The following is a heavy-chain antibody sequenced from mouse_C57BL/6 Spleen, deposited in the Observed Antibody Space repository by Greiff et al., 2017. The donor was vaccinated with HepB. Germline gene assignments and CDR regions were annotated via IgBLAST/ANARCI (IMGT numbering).Heavy chain of an antibody. D-gene: IGHD1-1*02. CDR1: GFTFSSYG. CDR3: ARHGGGRGYFDV. V-gene: IGHV5-6*01. J-gene: IGHJ1*03. Sequence: EVQVVESGGDLVKPGGSLKLSCAASGFTFSSYGMSWVRQTPDKRLEWVATISSGGRYTYYPDSVKGRFTISSDNAKNTLYLHMSSLKSEDTAMYYCARHGGGRGYFDVWGTGTRDTVSS. CDR2: ISSGGRYT.